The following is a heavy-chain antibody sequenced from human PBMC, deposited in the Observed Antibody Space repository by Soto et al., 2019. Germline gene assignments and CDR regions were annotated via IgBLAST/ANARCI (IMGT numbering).Heavy chain of an antibody. CDR2: IYHSGSP. Sequence: SESLSRTCTVSGGSIRVTDYFWGWIRQPPGKALEWIASIYHSGSPYYNPSPQSRVTMSVDTSNNQFALTLNSVTAADTAVYFCARDSGWFDPWGQGTLVT. CDR3: ARDSGWFDP. J-gene: IGHJ5*02. CDR1: GGSIRVTDYF. V-gene: IGHV4-39*01. D-gene: IGHD7-27*01.